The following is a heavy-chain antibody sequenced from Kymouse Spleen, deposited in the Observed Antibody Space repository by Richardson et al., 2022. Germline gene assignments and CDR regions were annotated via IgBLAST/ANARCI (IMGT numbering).Heavy chain of an antibody. J-gene: IGHJ4*02. Sequence: QVQLQQWGAGLLKPSETLSLTCAVYGGSFSGYYWSWIRQPPGKGLEWIGEINHSGSTNYNPSLKSRVTISVDTSKNQFSLKLSSVTAADTAVYYCARDGYGSGSYFDYWGQGTLVTVSS. D-gene: IGHD3-10*01. CDR2: INHSGST. CDR3: ARDGYGSGSYFDY. V-gene: IGHV4-34*01. CDR1: GGSFSGYY.